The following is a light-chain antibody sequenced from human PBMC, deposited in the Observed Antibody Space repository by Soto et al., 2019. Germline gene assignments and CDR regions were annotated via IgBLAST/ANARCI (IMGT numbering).Light chain of an antibody. CDR3: QLCDSYART. CDR2: APS. CDR1: QGIRSY. J-gene: IGKJ4*01. Sequence: IQLTQSPSSLSSSVGDRVTITCRASQGIRSYLAWYQQKTGKAPELLIYAPSTLQIGVPFRFRGSGSGTDFTLTISSLEPGDFATYYCQLCDSYARTFGGVTKVEIK. V-gene: IGKV1-9*01.